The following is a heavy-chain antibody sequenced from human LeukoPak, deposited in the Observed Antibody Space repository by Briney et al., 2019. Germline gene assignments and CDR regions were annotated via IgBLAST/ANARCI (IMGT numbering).Heavy chain of an antibody. CDR2: ISYDGSDK. J-gene: IGHJ4*02. CDR3: ARDQGAWGYGYNFDY. Sequence: GGSLRLSCAASGFTFSSYGMHWVRQAPCKGLEWVAVISYDGSDKYYADSVKGRFTISRDNSKNTLHLQMISLRAGDTAVYYCARDQGAWGYGYNFDYWGQGTLVTVSS. CDR1: GFTFSSYG. V-gene: IGHV3-30*03. D-gene: IGHD3-16*01.